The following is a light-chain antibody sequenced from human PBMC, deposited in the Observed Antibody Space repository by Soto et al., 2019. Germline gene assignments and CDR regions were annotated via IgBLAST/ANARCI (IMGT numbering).Light chain of an antibody. CDR1: QSVSNNY. V-gene: IGKV3D-20*02. CDR3: QQRSNWPRT. CDR2: DAS. J-gene: IGKJ1*01. Sequence: EIVFTQSPGTLSLSPGERATLACRASQSVSNNYLAWYQQQNGKAPRLLIYDASNRDTGIPARFSGMRSRTDFTPPISRLETEDFQVYSCQQRSNWPRTFGQGTKVDIK.